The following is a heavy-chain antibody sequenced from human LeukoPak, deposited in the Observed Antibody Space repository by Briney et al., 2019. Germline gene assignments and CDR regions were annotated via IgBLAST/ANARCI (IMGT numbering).Heavy chain of an antibody. D-gene: IGHD2-15*01. Sequence: QAGGSLRLSCAASGFTFSSYWMSWVRQAPGKGLEWVANIKQDGSEKYYVDSVKGRFTISRDNAKNSLYLQMNSLRAEDTAVYYCARDPVAATGIAFDIWGQGTMVTVSS. J-gene: IGHJ3*02. CDR2: IKQDGSEK. CDR1: GFTFSSYW. V-gene: IGHV3-7*03. CDR3: ARDPVAATGIAFDI.